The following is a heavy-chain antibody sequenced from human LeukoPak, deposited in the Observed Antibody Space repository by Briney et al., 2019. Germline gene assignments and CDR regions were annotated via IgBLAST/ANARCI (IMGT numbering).Heavy chain of an antibody. Sequence: GGSLRLSCAASGFTFSSYGMHWVRQAPGKGLEWVAVISYDGSNKYYADSVKGRFTISRDNSKNTLYLQMNGLRAEDTAVYYCTRSLLRFGPPPRPLDYWGQGTLVTVSS. D-gene: IGHD3-3*01. V-gene: IGHV3-30*03. CDR2: ISYDGSNK. CDR1: GFTFSSYG. CDR3: TRSLLRFGPPPRPLDY. J-gene: IGHJ4*02.